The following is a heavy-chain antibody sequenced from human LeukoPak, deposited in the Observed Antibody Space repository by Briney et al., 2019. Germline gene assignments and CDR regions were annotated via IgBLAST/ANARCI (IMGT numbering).Heavy chain of an antibody. D-gene: IGHD6-19*01. J-gene: IGHJ1*01. Sequence: GGSLRLSCAASGFTFSSYAMSWVRQAPGKGLEWVSAISGSGGSTYYADSVKGRFTISRVNSKNTLYLQMNSLRAEDTAVYYCAEDDQGSGWFPAEYFQHWGQGTLVTVSS. CDR1: GFTFSSYA. CDR2: ISGSGGST. V-gene: IGHV3-23*01. CDR3: AEDDQGSGWFPAEYFQH.